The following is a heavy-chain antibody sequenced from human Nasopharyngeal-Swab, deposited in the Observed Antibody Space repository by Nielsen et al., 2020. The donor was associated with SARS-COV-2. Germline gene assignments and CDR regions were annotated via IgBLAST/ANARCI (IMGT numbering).Heavy chain of an antibody. Sequence: GESLKISCAASGFTFSSYGMHWVRQAPGKGLEWVAVIWYDGSNKYYADSVKSRFTISRDNSKNTVYLQMNSLRAEDTAVYYCAAAPSGDYGGYWGQGTLVTVSS. V-gene: IGHV3-33*01. D-gene: IGHD4-23*01. CDR1: GFTFSSYG. J-gene: IGHJ4*02. CDR3: AAAPSGDYGGY. CDR2: IWYDGSNK.